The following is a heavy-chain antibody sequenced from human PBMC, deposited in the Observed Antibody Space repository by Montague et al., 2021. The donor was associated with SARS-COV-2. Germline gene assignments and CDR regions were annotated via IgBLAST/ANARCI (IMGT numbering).Heavy chain of an antibody. CDR2: TYYRSKWYH. Sequence: CAISGDSVSSNTATWNWIRQSPSRGLEWLGRTYYRSKWYHDYAISLKSRITINPDTSKNQFSLQLSSVAPEDTAVFYCARTTTRMLCPENAFDIWGQGTMVTVSS. J-gene: IGHJ3*02. D-gene: IGHD2-15*01. CDR3: ARTTTRMLCPENAFDI. V-gene: IGHV6-1*01. CDR1: GDSVSSNTAT.